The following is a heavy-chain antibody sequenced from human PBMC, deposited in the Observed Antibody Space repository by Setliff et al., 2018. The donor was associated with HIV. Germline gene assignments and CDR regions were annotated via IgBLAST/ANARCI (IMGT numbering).Heavy chain of an antibody. V-gene: IGHV4-39*07. CDR1: GGSIRSSSTYY. CDR3: ARGGYTAARFYFFDY. D-gene: IGHD6-6*01. CDR2: IYYSGST. Sequence: PSETLSLTCTVSGGSIRSSSTYYWGWIRQPPGEGLEWIGSIYYSGSTYYSPSLRSRVTISVDTSKNQFSLKLSSVTAADTAVYFCARGGYTAARFYFFDYWGQGTLVTVSS. J-gene: IGHJ4*02.